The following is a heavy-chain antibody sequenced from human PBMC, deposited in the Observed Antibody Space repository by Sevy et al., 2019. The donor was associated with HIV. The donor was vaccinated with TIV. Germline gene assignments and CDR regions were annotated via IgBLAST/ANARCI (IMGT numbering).Heavy chain of an antibody. D-gene: IGHD2-8*01. CDR3: PRNGGAIDNGFDP. V-gene: IGHV3-74*01. CDR1: GFSFSRFW. CDR2: INSDETST. Sequence: GGSLRLSCAASGFSFSRFWMHWVRQAPGKGLVWVSRINSDETSTSYADSVKGRFTISRDNAKNSLNLQMNSLRAEDTAVYYCPRNGGAIDNGFDPWGQGTLVTVSS. J-gene: IGHJ5*02.